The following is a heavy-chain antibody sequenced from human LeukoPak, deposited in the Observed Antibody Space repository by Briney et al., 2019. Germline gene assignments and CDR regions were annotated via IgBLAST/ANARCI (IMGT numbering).Heavy chain of an antibody. V-gene: IGHV1-18*01. D-gene: IGHD2-2*01. Sequence: ASVKVSCKAPGYTFTSYGISWVRQAPGQGLEWMGWISAYNGNTNYAQKLQGRVTMTTDTSTSTAYMELRSLRSDDTAVYYCARETTGVVPAANFDYWGQGTLVTVSS. CDR2: ISAYNGNT. CDR3: ARETTGVVPAANFDY. J-gene: IGHJ4*02. CDR1: GYTFTSYG.